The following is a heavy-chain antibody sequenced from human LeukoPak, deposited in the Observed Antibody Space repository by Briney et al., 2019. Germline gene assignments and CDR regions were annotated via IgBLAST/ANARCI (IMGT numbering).Heavy chain of an antibody. CDR2: INPNSGGT. Sequence: ASVKVSCKASGYTFTGYYMHWVRQAPGQGLEWMGWINPNSGGTNYAQKFQGRVTMTRDTSISTAYMELSRLRSDDTAVYYCARDGVDTAMGTGDFDYWGQGTLVTVSS. J-gene: IGHJ4*02. V-gene: IGHV1-2*02. CDR3: ARDGVDTAMGTGDFDY. D-gene: IGHD5-18*01. CDR1: GYTFTGYY.